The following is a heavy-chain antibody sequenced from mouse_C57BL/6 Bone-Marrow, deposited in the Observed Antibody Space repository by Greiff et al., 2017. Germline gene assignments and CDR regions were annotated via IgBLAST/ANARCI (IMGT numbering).Heavy chain of an antibody. Sequence: VQLVESGAELVKPGASVKISCKASGYAFSSYWMNWVKQRPGKGLEWIGQIYPGDGDTNYNGKFKGKATLTADKSSSTAYMQLSSLTSEDSAVYFCASLITTVVATSLNYFDYWGQGTTLTVSS. J-gene: IGHJ2*01. CDR3: ASLITTVVATSLNYFDY. V-gene: IGHV1-80*01. CDR1: GYAFSSYW. CDR2: IYPGDGDT. D-gene: IGHD1-1*01.